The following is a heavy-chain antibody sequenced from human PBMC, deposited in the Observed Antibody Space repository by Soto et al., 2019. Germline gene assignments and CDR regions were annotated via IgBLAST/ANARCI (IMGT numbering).Heavy chain of an antibody. CDR2: IYSGGST. D-gene: IGHD3-22*01. CDR3: ARVPYYYDSSGYPLDAFDI. J-gene: IGHJ3*02. V-gene: IGHV3-53*01. CDR1: GFTVSSNY. Sequence: EVQLVESGGGLIQPGGSLRLSCAASGFTVSSNYMSWVRQAPGKGLEWVSVIYSGGSTYYADSVKGRFTISRDNSKNTLYLQMNSRRAEDTAVYYCARVPYYYDSSGYPLDAFDIWGQGTMVTVSS.